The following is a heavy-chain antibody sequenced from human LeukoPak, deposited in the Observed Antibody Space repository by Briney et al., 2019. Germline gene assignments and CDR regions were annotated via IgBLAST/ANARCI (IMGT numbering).Heavy chain of an antibody. CDR1: GITFSSYG. D-gene: IGHD3-10*01. CDR2: ISYDGSNK. Sequence: PGGSLRLSCAASGITFSSYGMHWVRQAPGKGLEWVAVISYDGSNKYYADSVKGRFTISRDNSKNTLYLQMNSLRAEDTAVYYCAKAPYYYGSGSMYFDYWGQGTLVTVSS. V-gene: IGHV3-30*18. J-gene: IGHJ4*02. CDR3: AKAPYYYGSGSMYFDY.